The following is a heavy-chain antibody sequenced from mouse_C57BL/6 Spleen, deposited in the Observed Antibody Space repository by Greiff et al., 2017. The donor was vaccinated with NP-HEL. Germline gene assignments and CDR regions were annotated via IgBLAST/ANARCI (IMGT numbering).Heavy chain of an antibody. J-gene: IGHJ3*01. CDR2: IHPNSGST. Sequence: VQLQQSGAELVKPGASVKLSCKASGYTFASYWMHWVKQRPGQGLEWIGMIHPNSGSTNYNEKFKSKATLTVDKSSSTAYMQLSSLTSEDSAVYYCASEGAIPCLAYWGQGTLVTVSA. CDR1: GYTFASYW. CDR3: ASEGAIPCLAY. V-gene: IGHV1-64*01.